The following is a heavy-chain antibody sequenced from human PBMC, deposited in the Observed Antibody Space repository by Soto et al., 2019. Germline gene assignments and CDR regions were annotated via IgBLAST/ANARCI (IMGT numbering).Heavy chain of an antibody. D-gene: IGHD3-9*01. J-gene: IGHJ6*01. CDR3: AVYFQGSDFYDVMDF. V-gene: IGHV1-58*01. CDR1: GFTFISSA. CDR2: IVVGSGST. Sequence: GASVKLSCKASGFTFISSAVQWVRQARGQRLEWIGWIVVGSGSTNYAQKFQERVTITRDMSTSTAYMELSSLRSEDTAVYYCAVYFQGSDFYDVMDFCGQGTTFTVSS.